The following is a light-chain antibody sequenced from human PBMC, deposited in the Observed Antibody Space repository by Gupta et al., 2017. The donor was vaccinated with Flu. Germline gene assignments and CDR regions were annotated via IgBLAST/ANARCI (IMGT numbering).Light chain of an antibody. J-gene: IGKJ2*01. CDR1: QSVSTY. CDR2: DAS. Sequence: EIVLTQSPATLSLSPGERATLFCRASQSVSTYLSWDQHKPGQAPRLLIYDASNRATGIPARFIGSGSGTDFTLTISSLEPEDFAVYYGQTRSNWHTFNFGQGIRL. V-gene: IGKV3-11*01. CDR3: QTRSNWHTFN.